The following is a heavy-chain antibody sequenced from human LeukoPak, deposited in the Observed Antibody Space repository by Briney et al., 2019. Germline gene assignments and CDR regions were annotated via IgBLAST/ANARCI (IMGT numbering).Heavy chain of an antibody. V-gene: IGHV4-61*02. D-gene: IGHD1-26*01. CDR3: ARSRGSYYLDY. Sequence: SETLSLTCTVSGGSISSGSYYWSWIRQPAGKGLEWIGRIYTSGSTNYNPSLKSRVTISVDTSKNQFSLKLSSVTAADTAVYYCARSRGSYYLDYRGQGTLVTVSS. J-gene: IGHJ4*02. CDR1: GGSISSGSYY. CDR2: IYTSGST.